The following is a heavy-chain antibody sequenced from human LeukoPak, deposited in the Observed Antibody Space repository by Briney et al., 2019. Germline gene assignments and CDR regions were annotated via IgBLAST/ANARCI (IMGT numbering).Heavy chain of an antibody. Sequence: SGTLSLTCDVSGGSITQTNYWTWVRQPPGKGLEWIGEVNLQGGTDYNPSLLRRVAISVDTSANHVSLQMTSVTAADTAVHYCARGKPETVFDYWGQGTLVTVSS. CDR3: ARGKPETVFDY. J-gene: IGHJ4*02. D-gene: IGHD2-21*02. CDR1: GGSITQTNY. CDR2: VNLQGGT. V-gene: IGHV4-4*02.